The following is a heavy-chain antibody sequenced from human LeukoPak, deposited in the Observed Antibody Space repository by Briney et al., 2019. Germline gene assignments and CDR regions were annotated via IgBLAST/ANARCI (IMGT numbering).Heavy chain of an antibody. V-gene: IGHV1-18*01. CDR1: GYTFTSYG. CDR3: ARDQVGATADY. CDR2: ISAYNDNT. Sequence: ASVKVSCKASGYTFTSYGISWVRQAPGQGPEWMGWISAYNDNTNYAQKLQGRVTMTTDTSTSTAYMELRSLRSDDTAVYYCARDQVGATADYWGQGTLVTVSS. D-gene: IGHD1-26*01. J-gene: IGHJ4*02.